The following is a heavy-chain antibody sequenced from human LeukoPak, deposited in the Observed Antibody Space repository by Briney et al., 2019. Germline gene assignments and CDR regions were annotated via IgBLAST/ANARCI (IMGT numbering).Heavy chain of an antibody. CDR2: ISGSGGST. CDR3: AKDLQDLGYSSGWGRAEYFQH. V-gene: IGHV3-23*01. D-gene: IGHD6-19*01. Sequence: GGSLRLSCAASGFTFSSYAMSWVRQAPGKGLEWVSAISGSGGSTYYADSVKGRFTNSRDNSKNTLYLQMNSLRAEDTAVYYCAKDLQDLGYSSGWGRAEYFQHWGQGTLVTVSS. CDR1: GFTFSSYA. J-gene: IGHJ1*01.